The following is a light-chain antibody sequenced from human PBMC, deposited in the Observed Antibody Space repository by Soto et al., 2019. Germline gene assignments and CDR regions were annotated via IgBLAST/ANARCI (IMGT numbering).Light chain of an antibody. CDR2: GAS. J-gene: IGKJ1*01. CDR1: QSIRGSN. V-gene: IGKV3-20*01. CDR3: QQYGSSGT. Sequence: IVLKQSPGTLSLTQGQRATLSCRASQSIRGSNLAWYQQRPGQAPRLLIYGASSRATGIPDRFSGSGSGTDFTLTISRLAREDFALYYCQQYGSSGTFGQGTKVDIK.